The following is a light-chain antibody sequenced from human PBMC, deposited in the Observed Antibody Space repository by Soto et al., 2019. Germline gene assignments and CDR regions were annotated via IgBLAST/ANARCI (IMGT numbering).Light chain of an antibody. V-gene: IGKV1-6*01. CDR1: QDIRND. CDR3: LQHYNFSWT. Sequence: AIQMPQSPSSVSASLGDRFTITCQASQDIRNDLAWYQQKPGKAPNLLIFAAVNLQSGVPSSFRGGGSGTHFTHTISSLQPEDFATYYCLQHYNFSWTFGQGAKVDIK. J-gene: IGKJ1*01. CDR2: AAV.